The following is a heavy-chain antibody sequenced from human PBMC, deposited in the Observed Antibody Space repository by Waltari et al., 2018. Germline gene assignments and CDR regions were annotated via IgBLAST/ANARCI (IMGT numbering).Heavy chain of an antibody. V-gene: IGHV1-69*01. J-gene: IGHJ4*02. Sequence: QVQLVQSRAEVKKPGSSVKVPCKASGGTFRSSAISRVRQAPGQGLEWMGGIIPIFGTANYAQKCQGRVTITADESTSTAYMELSSLRSEDTAVYYCAGGSSGYYGILWGQGTLVTVSS. CDR3: AGGSSGYYGIL. D-gene: IGHD3-22*01. CDR1: GGTFRSSA. CDR2: IIPIFGTA.